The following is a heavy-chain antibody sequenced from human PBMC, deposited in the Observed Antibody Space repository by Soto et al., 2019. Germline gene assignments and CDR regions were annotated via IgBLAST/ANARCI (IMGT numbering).Heavy chain of an antibody. CDR2: ISAYNGKT. J-gene: IGHJ4*02. CDR1: GYPFTSYG. CDR3: ARDRLIAVTGLLHY. Sequence: QVQLVQSGAEVKKPGASVKVSCKTSGYPFTSYGINWVRQAPGQGPAWMGWISAYNGKTSYTQKFQGRVPMTTDTSTRTAYMELRSLRSDATAVYYCARDRLIAVTGLLHYWGQGTLVTVSS. D-gene: IGHD6-19*01. V-gene: IGHV1-18*01.